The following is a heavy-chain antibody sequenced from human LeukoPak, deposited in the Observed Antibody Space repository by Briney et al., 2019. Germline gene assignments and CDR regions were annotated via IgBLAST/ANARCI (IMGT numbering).Heavy chain of an antibody. Sequence: SEALSLTCAVYGGSFSGDYWSWIRQPPGKGLEWIGEINHSGSTNYNPSLKSRVTISVDTSKNQFSLKLSSVTAADTAVYYCATKQWLDAFDIWGQGTMVTVSS. CDR3: ATKQWLDAFDI. V-gene: IGHV4-34*01. J-gene: IGHJ3*02. CDR2: INHSGST. D-gene: IGHD6-19*01. CDR1: GGSFSGDY.